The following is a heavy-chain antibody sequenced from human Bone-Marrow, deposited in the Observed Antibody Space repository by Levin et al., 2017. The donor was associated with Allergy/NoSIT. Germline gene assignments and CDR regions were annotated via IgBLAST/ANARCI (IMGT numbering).Heavy chain of an antibody. CDR3: PREGNNLSGYYDSFDV. D-gene: IGHD3-9*01. V-gene: IGHV3-30-3*01. CDR2: ISYDGDTK. CDR1: GFPFKIYS. Sequence: PGGSLRLSCAASGFPFKIYSMHWVRQAPGKGLEWVAGISYDGDTKSYADSVRGRFTISRDNSQNTLYLQMTSLGPEDTAVYFCPREGNNLSGYYDSFDVWGRGTMVSVSS. J-gene: IGHJ3*01.